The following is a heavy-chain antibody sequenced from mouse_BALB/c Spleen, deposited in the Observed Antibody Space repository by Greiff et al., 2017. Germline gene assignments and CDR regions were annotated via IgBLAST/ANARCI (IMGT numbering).Heavy chain of an antibody. J-gene: IGHJ3*01. D-gene: IGHD1-1*01. Sequence: QVQLQQPGAELVKPGASVKLSCKASGYTFTSYWMHWVKQRPGQGLEWIGEINPSNGRTNYNEKFKSKATLTVDKSSSTAYMQLSSPTSEDSAVYYCARWGTTVVAPFAYWGQGTLVTVSA. CDR3: ARWGTTVVAPFAY. CDR2: INPSNGRT. CDR1: GYTFTSYW. V-gene: IGHV1S81*02.